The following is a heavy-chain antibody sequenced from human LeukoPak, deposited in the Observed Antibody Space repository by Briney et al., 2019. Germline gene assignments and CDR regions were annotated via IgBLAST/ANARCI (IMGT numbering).Heavy chain of an antibody. CDR2: ISAYNGNT. V-gene: IGHV1-18*01. CDR3: ARDRITMGRGAIDY. D-gene: IGHD3-10*01. CDR1: GYTFTSYS. Sequence: ASVKVSCKASGYTFTSYSISWVRQAPGQGLEWMGWISAYNGNTIYAQKVKGRVTMTTDTSTSTAYMELRSLKSDDTAVYYCARDRITMGRGAIDYWGQGTLVTVSS. J-gene: IGHJ4*02.